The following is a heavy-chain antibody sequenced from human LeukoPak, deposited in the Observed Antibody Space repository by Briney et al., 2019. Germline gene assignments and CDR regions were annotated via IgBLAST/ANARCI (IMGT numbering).Heavy chain of an antibody. D-gene: IGHD6-19*01. CDR1: GFTFSSFG. V-gene: IGHV3-30*18. CDR3: AKGLDSSGWYTGLRY. Sequence: GGSLRLSCAASGFTFSSFGMHWVRQAPGKGLEWVAVISYDGSNKCYADSVKGRFSISRDNSKNTLCLQVNSLRTEDTAVYYCAKGLDSSGWYTGLRYWGQGTLVTVSS. CDR2: ISYDGSNK. J-gene: IGHJ4*02.